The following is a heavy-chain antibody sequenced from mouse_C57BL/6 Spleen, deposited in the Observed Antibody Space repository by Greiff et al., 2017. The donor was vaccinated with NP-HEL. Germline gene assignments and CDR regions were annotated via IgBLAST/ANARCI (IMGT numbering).Heavy chain of an antibody. CDR3: AREGTGTADY. V-gene: IGHV1-61*01. Sequence: VQLQQPGAELVRPGSSVKLSCKASGYTFTSYWMDWVKQRPGQGLEWIGNIYPSDSETHYNQKFKDKATLTVDKSSSTAYMQLSSLTSEDSAVYYCAREGTGTADYWGQGTTLTVSS. J-gene: IGHJ2*01. CDR2: IYPSDSET. CDR1: GYTFTSYW. D-gene: IGHD4-1*01.